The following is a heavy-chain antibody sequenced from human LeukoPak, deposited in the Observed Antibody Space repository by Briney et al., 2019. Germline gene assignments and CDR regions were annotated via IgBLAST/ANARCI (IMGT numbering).Heavy chain of an antibody. CDR3: ARAMRRGGYCSGGSCYDGDAFDI. D-gene: IGHD2-15*01. J-gene: IGHJ3*02. CDR2: IIPIFGTA. Sequence: SVKASCKASGGTFSSYAISWVRQAPGQGLEWMGRIIPIFGTANYAQKFQGRVTLTTDESTSTAYMELSSLRSEDTAVYYCARAMRRGGYCSGGSCYDGDAFDIWGQGTMVTVSS. CDR1: GGTFSSYA. V-gene: IGHV1-69*05.